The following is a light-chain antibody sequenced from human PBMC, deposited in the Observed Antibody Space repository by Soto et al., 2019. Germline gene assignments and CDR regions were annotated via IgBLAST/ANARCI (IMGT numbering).Light chain of an antibody. Sequence: DIVLTQSPGTLSLSPGERATLSCRASQTVSSSSLAWYQQKPGQAPRLLIFGASTRAAGFPDRFSGSGSGTDFTLTISRLEPEDFAVYYCQQHGNSPRTFGQGTKVDIK. CDR2: GAS. V-gene: IGKV3-20*01. CDR3: QQHGNSPRT. CDR1: QTVSSSS. J-gene: IGKJ1*01.